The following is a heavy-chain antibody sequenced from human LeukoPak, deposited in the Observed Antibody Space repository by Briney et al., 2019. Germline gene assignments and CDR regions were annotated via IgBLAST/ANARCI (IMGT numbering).Heavy chain of an antibody. CDR2: IYYSGST. Sequence: SETLSLTCTVSGGSVSSVSYYWSWIRQPPGKGLEWIGYIYYSGSTNYNPSLKSRVTISVDTSKNQFSLKLSSVTAADTAVYYCASIETAMVSFDYWGQGTLVTVSS. D-gene: IGHD5-18*01. J-gene: IGHJ4*02. CDR1: GGSVSSVSYY. CDR3: ASIETAMVSFDY. V-gene: IGHV4-61*01.